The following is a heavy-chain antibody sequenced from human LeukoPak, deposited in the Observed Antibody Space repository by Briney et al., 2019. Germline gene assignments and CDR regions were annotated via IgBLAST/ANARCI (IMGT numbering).Heavy chain of an antibody. J-gene: IGHJ4*02. CDR1: GFTFSSYE. CDR2: ISSSGSTI. CDR3: ARSPLWFGELLFGEFDY. D-gene: IGHD3-10*01. Sequence: GGSLRLSCAASGFTFSSYEMNWVRQAPGKGLEWVSYISSSGSTIHYADSVKGRFTISRDNAKNSLYLQMNSLRAEDTAVYYCARSPLWFGELLFGEFDYWGQGTLVTVSS. V-gene: IGHV3-48*03.